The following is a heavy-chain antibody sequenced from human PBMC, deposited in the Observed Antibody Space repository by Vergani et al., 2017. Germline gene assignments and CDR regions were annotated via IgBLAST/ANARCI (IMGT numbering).Heavy chain of an antibody. V-gene: IGHV4-59*12. D-gene: IGHD3-10*01. Sequence: QLQLQESGPGLVKPSETLSLTCTVSGGSISSYYWSWIRQPPGKGLEWIGYIYYSGSTNYNPSLKSRVTISVDTSKNQFSLKLSSVTAADTAVYYCARGFLDPFDYWGQGTLVTVSS. CDR3: ARGFLDPFDY. J-gene: IGHJ4*02. CDR1: GGSISSYY. CDR2: IYYSGST.